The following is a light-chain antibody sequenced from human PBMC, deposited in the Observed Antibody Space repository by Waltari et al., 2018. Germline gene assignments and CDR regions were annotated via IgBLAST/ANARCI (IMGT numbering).Light chain of an antibody. J-gene: IGKJ2*03. V-gene: IGKV1-5*03. CDR2: KSS. Sequence: DIQMTQSPSTLSTFVGDSVTITCRASQNTNIWLAWDQQKTGKAPRRLIYKSSILQSGVPARFSGSASGTEFNLTISSLQPDDFATYYCQQYDRHSFSFGQGTRLDLK. CDR3: QQYDRHSFS. CDR1: QNTNIW.